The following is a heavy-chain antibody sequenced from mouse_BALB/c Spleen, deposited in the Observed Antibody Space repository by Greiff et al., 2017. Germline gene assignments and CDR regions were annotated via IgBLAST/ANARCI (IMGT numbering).Heavy chain of an antibody. CDR2: SRNKANDYTT. J-gene: IGHJ2*01. V-gene: IGHV7-1*02. CDR3: ARQYGGDYYFDY. Sequence: DVHLVESGGGLVQPGGSLRLSCATSGFTFSDFYMEWVRQPPGKRLEWIAASRNKANDYTTEYSASVKGRFIVSRDTSQSILYLQMNALRAEDTAIYYCARQYGGDYYFDYWGQGTTLTVSS. CDR1: GFTFSDFY. D-gene: IGHD1-1*01.